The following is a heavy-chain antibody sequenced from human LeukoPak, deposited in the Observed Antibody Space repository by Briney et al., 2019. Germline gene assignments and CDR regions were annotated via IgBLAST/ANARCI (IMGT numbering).Heavy chain of an antibody. CDR3: ARDGSYDFWSGYYTPYYYYMDV. Sequence: GASVKVSCKASGYTFTSYGISWVRQAPGQGLEWMGWISAYNGNTNYAQKLQGRVTMTTDTSTSTAYMELRSLRSDDTAVYYCARDGSYDFWSGYYTPYYYYMDVWGKGTTVTVSS. CDR2: ISAYNGNT. D-gene: IGHD3-3*01. J-gene: IGHJ6*03. CDR1: GYTFTSYG. V-gene: IGHV1-18*01.